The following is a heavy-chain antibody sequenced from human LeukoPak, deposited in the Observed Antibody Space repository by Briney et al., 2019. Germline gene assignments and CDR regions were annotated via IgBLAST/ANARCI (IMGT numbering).Heavy chain of an antibody. J-gene: IGHJ6*03. Sequence: GASVKVSCKASGGTFSSYAISWVRQAPGQGLEWMGGIIPIFGTANYAQKLQGRATMTTDTSTSTAYMELRSLRSDDTAVDYCARGGGSTTHYRDVWGKGTTVTVSS. CDR1: GGTFSSYA. D-gene: IGHD3-16*01. V-gene: IGHV1-69*05. CDR2: IIPIFGTA. CDR3: ARGGGSTTHYRDV.